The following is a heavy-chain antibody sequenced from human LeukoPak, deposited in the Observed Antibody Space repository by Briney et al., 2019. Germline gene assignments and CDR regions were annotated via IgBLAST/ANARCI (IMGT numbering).Heavy chain of an antibody. D-gene: IGHD2-2*01. Sequence: SVKVSCKASGGTFSSYAISWVRQAPGQGLEWMGRIIPILGISNYAQKFQGRVTITADKSTSTAYMELSSLRSEDTAVYYCASDIVVVPAAPFDYWGQGTLVTVSS. CDR2: IIPILGIS. J-gene: IGHJ4*02. V-gene: IGHV1-69*04. CDR1: GGTFSSYA. CDR3: ASDIVVVPAAPFDY.